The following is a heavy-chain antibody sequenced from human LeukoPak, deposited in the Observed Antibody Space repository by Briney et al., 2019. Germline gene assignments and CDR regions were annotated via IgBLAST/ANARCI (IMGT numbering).Heavy chain of an antibody. CDR2: ITGDGGST. CDR1: GFTFDVYA. V-gene: IGHV3-43*02. J-gene: IGHJ4*02. Sequence: GGSLRLSCAATGFTFDVYAMHWVRQAPGKGLEWVSFITGDGGSTYYADSVKGRFTISRDNSKNSLHLQMNSLRTQDTALYYSSKGYYYDSSGYYYLDYWGQGTLVTVSS. CDR3: SKGYYYDSSGYYYLDY. D-gene: IGHD3-22*01.